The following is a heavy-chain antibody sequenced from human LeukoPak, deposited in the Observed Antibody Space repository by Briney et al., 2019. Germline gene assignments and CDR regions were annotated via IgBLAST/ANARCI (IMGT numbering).Heavy chain of an antibody. CDR1: GGTFSSYA. Sequence: SVKVSCRASGGTFSSYAISWVRQAPGQGLEWMGGIIPIFGAANYAQKFQGRVTITTDESTGTAYMELSSLRSEDTAVYYCASPQEDSSGFNYWAQGTLVTVSS. V-gene: IGHV1-69*05. J-gene: IGHJ4*02. D-gene: IGHD3-22*01. CDR3: ASPQEDSSGFNY. CDR2: IIPIFGAA.